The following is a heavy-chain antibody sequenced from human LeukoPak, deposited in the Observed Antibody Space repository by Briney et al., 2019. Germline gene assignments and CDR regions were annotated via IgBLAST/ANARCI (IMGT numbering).Heavy chain of an antibody. V-gene: IGHV4-39*01. CDR3: ASNLNGYNNFDY. Sequence: SETLSLTCTVSGGSISSTSYYWAWIRQPPGEGLEWIGSIYYSGNTYYNPSLKGRVTISVDTSKNQFSLKLGSVTAADTAVYYCASNLNGYNNFDYWGQGTLVTVSS. D-gene: IGHD5-24*01. CDR1: GGSISSTSYY. J-gene: IGHJ4*02. CDR2: IYYSGNT.